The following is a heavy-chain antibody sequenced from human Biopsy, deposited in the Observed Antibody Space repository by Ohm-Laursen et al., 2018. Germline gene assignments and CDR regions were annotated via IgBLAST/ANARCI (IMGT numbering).Heavy chain of an antibody. Sequence: GTLSLTCTVSGGSISDSTNHWGWIRQSPGKGLEWIGNIYYSGNTDYSPSLKSRVTISVDTSNNQFSLKLRSVTAADTAVYYCARQVDFWSGYVDYWGQGTLVAVSS. CDR3: ARQVDFWSGYVDY. J-gene: IGHJ4*02. CDR2: IYYSGNT. CDR1: GGSISDSTNH. D-gene: IGHD3-3*01. V-gene: IGHV4-39*01.